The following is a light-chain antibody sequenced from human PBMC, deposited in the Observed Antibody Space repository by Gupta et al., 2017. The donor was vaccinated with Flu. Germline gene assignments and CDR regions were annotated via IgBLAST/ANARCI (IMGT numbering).Light chain of an antibody. CDR1: SSNIGRNY. Sequence: QSVLTQSPSVSAAPGQKVTIPCSGTSSNIGRNYVSWYLQLPGTAPKLLIFSNDKRPSGIPGRFSASKSGASVTLDISGLQTGDEADYYCGVWDSSLTAFVFGAGTKVTVL. V-gene: IGLV1-51*01. J-gene: IGLJ1*01. CDR2: SND. CDR3: GVWDSSLTAFV.